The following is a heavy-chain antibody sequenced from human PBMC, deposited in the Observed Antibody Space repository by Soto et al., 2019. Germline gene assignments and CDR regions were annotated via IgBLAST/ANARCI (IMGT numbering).Heavy chain of an antibody. CDR1: GFIFSDYA. Sequence: EVQLLESGGGLARPGGSLRLSCVASGFIFSDYAMTWIRQAPGQGLEWVATISASGGNIEYTDSLKGRFTISRDNSKKTVYLQINGLTADETAVNYCAKVAGGLGYFDLWGRGTLVTVSS. J-gene: IGHJ2*01. CDR3: AKVAGGLGYFDL. D-gene: IGHD3-16*01. CDR2: ISASGGNI. V-gene: IGHV3-23*01.